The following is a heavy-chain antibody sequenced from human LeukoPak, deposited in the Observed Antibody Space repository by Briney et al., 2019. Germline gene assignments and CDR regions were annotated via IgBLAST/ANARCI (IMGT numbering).Heavy chain of an antibody. Sequence: GASVKVSCKASGYTFTSYSMNWVRQAPGQGLEWMGIINPSGGSTSYAQKFQGRVTMTRDMSTSTVYMELSSLRSEDTAVYYCASSVGEQWLAGGLDVWGKGTTVTVSS. J-gene: IGHJ6*04. CDR1: GYTFTSYS. D-gene: IGHD6-19*01. CDR3: ASSVGEQWLAGGLDV. CDR2: INPSGGST. V-gene: IGHV1-46*01.